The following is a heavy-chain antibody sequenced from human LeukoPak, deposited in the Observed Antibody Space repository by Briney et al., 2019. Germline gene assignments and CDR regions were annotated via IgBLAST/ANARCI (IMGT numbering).Heavy chain of an antibody. V-gene: IGHV3-30-3*01. D-gene: IGHD3-22*01. CDR1: GFTFSSYA. CDR3: ARTTYYYDSSGLFDY. CDR2: ISYDGSNK. Sequence: GRSLRLSCAASGFTFSSYAMHWVRQAPGKGLEWVAVISYDGSNKYYADSVKGRFTISRDNSKNTLYLQMNSLRAEDTAVYYCARTTYYYDSSGLFDYWGQGTLVTVPS. J-gene: IGHJ4*02.